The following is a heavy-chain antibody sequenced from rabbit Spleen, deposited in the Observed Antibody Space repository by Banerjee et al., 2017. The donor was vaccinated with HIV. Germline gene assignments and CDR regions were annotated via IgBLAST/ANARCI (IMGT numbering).Heavy chain of an antibody. D-gene: IGHD2-1*01. CDR2: IYGGSSDAA. CDR3: ARGSATMTLVITGYYLSL. J-gene: IGHJ6*01. Sequence: QSLEESGGDLVKPGASLTLTCTASGFTISSGYWMNWVRQAPGKGLEWIARIYGGSSDAAGYASWAKGRFTISKSSSTTATLQMTSLTAADTATYFCARGSATMTLVITGYYLSLWGQGTLVTVS. CDR1: GFTISSGYW. V-gene: IGHV1S40*01.